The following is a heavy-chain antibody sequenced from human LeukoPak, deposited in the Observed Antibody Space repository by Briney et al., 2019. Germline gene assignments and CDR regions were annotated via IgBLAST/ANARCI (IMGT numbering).Heavy chain of an antibody. V-gene: IGHV3-30-3*01. Sequence: GGSLRLSCAASGFTFSSYAMHWVRQAPGKGLEWVAVISYDGSNKYYADSVKGRFTISRDNSKNTLYLQMNSLRAEDTAVYYCAKGSEYDFWSGQFYFDYWGRGTLVTVSS. CDR1: GFTFSSYA. CDR3: AKGSEYDFWSGQFYFDY. D-gene: IGHD3-3*01. CDR2: ISYDGSNK. J-gene: IGHJ4*02.